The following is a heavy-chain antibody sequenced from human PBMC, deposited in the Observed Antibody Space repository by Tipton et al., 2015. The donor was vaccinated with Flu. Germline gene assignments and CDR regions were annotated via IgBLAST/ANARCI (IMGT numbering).Heavy chain of an antibody. CDR2: ISGGGSYI. CDR3: ASAPSAGGYYFDY. V-gene: IGHV3-21*01. Sequence: SLRLSCAASGFTFSTYSINWVRQAPGKGLEWVSSISGGGSYIYYADSVKGRFTISRDNAKNSVYLQMNSLRAEDTAVYYCASAPSAGGYYFDYWGQGTLVTVSS. J-gene: IGHJ4*02. CDR1: GFTFSTYS. D-gene: IGHD5-12*01.